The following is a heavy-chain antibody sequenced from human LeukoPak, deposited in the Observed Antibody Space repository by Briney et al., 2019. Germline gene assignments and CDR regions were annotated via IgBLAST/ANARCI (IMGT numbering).Heavy chain of an antibody. Sequence: GGSLRLSCAASGFTFSSYSMNWVRQAPGKGLEWVSYISSSSSTIYYADSVKGRFTISRDNAENSLYLQMNSLRAEDTAVYYCAKAIPTVTMIVVVINGFDYWGQGTLVTVSS. D-gene: IGHD3-22*01. CDR2: ISSSSSTI. CDR3: AKAIPTVTMIVVVINGFDY. V-gene: IGHV3-48*01. J-gene: IGHJ4*02. CDR1: GFTFSSYS.